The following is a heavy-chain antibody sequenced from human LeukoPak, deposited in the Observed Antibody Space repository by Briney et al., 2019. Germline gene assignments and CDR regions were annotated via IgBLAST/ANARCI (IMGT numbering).Heavy chain of an antibody. Sequence: GGSLRLSCAASGFTVSSNYMSWVRQAPGKGLEWVSVIYSGGSTYYSDSVKGRFTISRDNSKNTLYLQMNSRRAEDTAVYYCARGGSSSSSPIDYWGQGTLVTVSS. V-gene: IGHV3-53*01. D-gene: IGHD6-6*01. CDR3: ARGGSSSSSPIDY. CDR1: GFTVSSNY. CDR2: IYSGGST. J-gene: IGHJ4*02.